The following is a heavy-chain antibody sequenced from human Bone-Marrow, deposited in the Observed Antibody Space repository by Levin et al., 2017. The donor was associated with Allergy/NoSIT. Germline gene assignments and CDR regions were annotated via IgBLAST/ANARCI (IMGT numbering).Heavy chain of an antibody. J-gene: IGHJ4*02. CDR1: GGSISSFY. CDR3: ARDSGISTVNFDF. V-gene: IGHV4-59*01. CDR2: IYHSGTT. Sequence: MAGGSLRLSCTVSGGSISSFYWSWIRQSPGKGLEWIGYIYHSGTTKYNPSLESRVTISVDTSKNEFSLKLTSMTAADTAVYYCARDSGISTVNFDFWGQGTLVTVSS. D-gene: IGHD2-2*01.